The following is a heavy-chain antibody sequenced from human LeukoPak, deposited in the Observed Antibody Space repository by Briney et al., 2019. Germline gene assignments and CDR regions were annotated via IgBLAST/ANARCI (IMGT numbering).Heavy chain of an antibody. CDR1: GYSISSGYY. V-gene: IGHV4-38-2*01. CDR2: IYHSGST. J-gene: IGHJ6*03. D-gene: IGHD3-3*01. CDR3: ARGNVTYYDFWSGYSVKNYMDV. Sequence: PSETLSLTCAVSGYSISSGYYWGWIRQPPGKGLDWIGSIYHSGSTYYNPSLKSRVTISVDTSKNQFSLKLSSVTAADTAVYYCARGNVTYYDFWSGYSVKNYMDVWGKGTTVTVSS.